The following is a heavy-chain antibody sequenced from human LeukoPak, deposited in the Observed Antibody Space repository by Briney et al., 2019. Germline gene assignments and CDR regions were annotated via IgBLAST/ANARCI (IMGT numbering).Heavy chain of an antibody. CDR2: ISWNSGSI. Sequence: PGRSLRLSCAASGFTFDDYAMHWVRQAPGKGLEWVSGISWNSGSIGYADSVKGRFTISRDNAKNSLYLQMNSLRAEDTAVYYCARESGGHGDAFDIWGQGTMVTVSS. CDR1: GFTFDDYA. CDR3: ARESGGHGDAFDI. V-gene: IGHV3-9*01. J-gene: IGHJ3*02. D-gene: IGHD6-25*01.